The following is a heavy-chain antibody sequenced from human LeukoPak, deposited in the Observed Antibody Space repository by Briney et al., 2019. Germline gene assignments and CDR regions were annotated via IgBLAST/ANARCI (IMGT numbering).Heavy chain of an antibody. CDR2: ISDSISGGST. J-gene: IGHJ5*02. CDR1: GFTFNNYA. CDR3: AKDRTGYSYGYFLSP. V-gene: IGHV3-23*01. D-gene: IGHD5-18*01. Sequence: PGGSLRLSCAASGFTFNNYAMTWVRQAPGQGLEWVSTISDSISGGSTYYADSVKGRLTISRDNSKNTLYLQMNILRAEDTAVYYCAKDRTGYSYGYFLSPWGQGTLVTVSS.